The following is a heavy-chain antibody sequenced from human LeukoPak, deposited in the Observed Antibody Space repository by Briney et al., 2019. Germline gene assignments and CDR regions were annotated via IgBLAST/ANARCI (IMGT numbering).Heavy chain of an antibody. J-gene: IGHJ4*02. V-gene: IGHV1-69*13. CDR2: IIPIFGTA. Sequence: GASVKVSCKASGGTFSSYAISWVRQAPGQGLEWMGGIIPIFGTANYAQKFQGRVTITADESTSTAYMELSSLRSEDTAVYYCARDGIEYSSSWAPFDYWGQGTLVTVSS. CDR3: ARDGIEYSSSWAPFDY. D-gene: IGHD6-13*01. CDR1: GGTFSSYA.